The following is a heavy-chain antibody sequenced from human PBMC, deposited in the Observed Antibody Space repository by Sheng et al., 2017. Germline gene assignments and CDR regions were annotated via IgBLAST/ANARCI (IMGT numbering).Heavy chain of an antibody. D-gene: IGHD3-22*01. CDR3: ARSYDSSGYYYDSAFDP. Sequence: QLQLQESGPGLVKPSETLSLSCSVSGGSISRRNYYWGWIRQPPGKGLEWIGSISYSGTTYYNPSLKSRVTISVDTSKNQFSLKVSSVTAADTAVYYCARSYDSSGYYYDSAFDPWGQGTLVTVSS. V-gene: IGHV4-39*07. CDR1: GGSISRRNYY. J-gene: IGHJ5*02. CDR2: ISYSGTT.